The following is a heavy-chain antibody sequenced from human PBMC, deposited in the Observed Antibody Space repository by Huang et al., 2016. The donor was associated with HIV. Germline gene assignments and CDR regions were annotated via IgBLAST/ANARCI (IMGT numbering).Heavy chain of an antibody. CDR3: ATSRSGSGWFLDI. D-gene: IGHD6-19*01. V-gene: IGHV4-34*01. CDR2: VNHGGST. Sequence: QVQLYQWGAGPLRPSETLSLTCGVSGGSFHGYYWNWRRQSPGRGLEWIGEVNHGGSTKYNPSLKSRVTISVDTSKMQFSLNLTSVTATDTADYYCATSRSGSGWFLDIWGRGTLVSVS. CDR1: GGSFHGYY. J-gene: IGHJ2*01.